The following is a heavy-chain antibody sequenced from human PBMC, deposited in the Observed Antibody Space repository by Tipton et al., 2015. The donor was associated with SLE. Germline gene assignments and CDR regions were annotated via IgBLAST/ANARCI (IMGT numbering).Heavy chain of an antibody. V-gene: IGHV4-59*08. J-gene: IGHJ6*02. CDR3: ARQRLRLLSPLDA. D-gene: IGHD3-10*01. CDR1: GASVSSFC. Sequence: LRLSCTVSGASVSSFCWNWIRQSPGKGLEWIACVCNSVSTNYDPSLKSRGIISVDTSKNHFSLELTSVTAADTAVYYCARQRLRLLSPLDAWGQGTMVTVS. CDR2: VCNSVST.